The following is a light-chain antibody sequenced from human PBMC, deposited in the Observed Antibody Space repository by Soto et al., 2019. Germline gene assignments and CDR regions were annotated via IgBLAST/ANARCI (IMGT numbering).Light chain of an antibody. CDR3: QPRDDIPRT. V-gene: IGKV1-39*01. J-gene: IGKJ1*01. Sequence: DIQMTQSPSSLSASVGDTVTITCRASQSISTYLTWYQQKPGKAPKLLIYAASILQSGVPSRFSGGGSGTDFTPPINSLQPEDLAGYHRQPRDDIPRTFGQGAPGEI. CDR2: AAS. CDR1: QSISTY.